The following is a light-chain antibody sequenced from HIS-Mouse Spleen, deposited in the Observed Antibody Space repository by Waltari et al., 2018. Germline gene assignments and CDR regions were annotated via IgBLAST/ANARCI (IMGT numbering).Light chain of an antibody. J-gene: IGKJ4*01. CDR1: QDISNY. Sequence: DIQITQSPSSLSASGGDRVTITCQARQDISNYLNWYQQKPGKAPKSLIYDAANLETGVTSRFSGSGSGTDFAFTISSLQPEDIATYYCQQYDNLPTFGGGTKVEIK. CDR3: QQYDNLPT. CDR2: DAA. V-gene: IGKV1-33*01.